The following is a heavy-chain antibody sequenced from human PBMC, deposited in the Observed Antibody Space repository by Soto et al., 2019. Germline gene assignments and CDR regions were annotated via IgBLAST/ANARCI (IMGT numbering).Heavy chain of an antibody. CDR1: GYTFSNYG. CDR2: ISLYSDGT. J-gene: IGHJ5*02. CDR3: ARVVPGAEAWFGP. Sequence: GASVKVSCKTSGYTFSNYGITWVRQAPGQPLEWLGWISLYSDGTNYAQKFQGRVSMTTDTSTTTAYMELRSLRSDDTAVYYCARVVPGAEAWFGPWGQGTPVTVS. D-gene: IGHD2-2*01. V-gene: IGHV1-18*01.